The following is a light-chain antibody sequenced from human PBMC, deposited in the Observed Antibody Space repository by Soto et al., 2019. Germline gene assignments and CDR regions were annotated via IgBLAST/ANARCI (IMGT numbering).Light chain of an antibody. CDR3: SSYTGSSPLYVV. Sequence: QSALTQPASVSGSPGQSITISCTGTSSDVGGYNYVSWYQQHPGKAPKLMIYDVSNRPSGVSNRFSGSKSGNTASLTITGLLADDEADYYCSSYTGSSPLYVVFGGGTKLTVL. CDR1: SSDVGGYNY. CDR2: DVS. V-gene: IGLV2-14*01. J-gene: IGLJ2*01.